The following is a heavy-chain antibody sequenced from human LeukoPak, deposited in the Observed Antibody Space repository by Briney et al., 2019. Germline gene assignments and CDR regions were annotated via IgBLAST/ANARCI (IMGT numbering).Heavy chain of an antibody. V-gene: IGHV4-34*01. CDR2: INHSGST. D-gene: IGHD1-1*01. CDR1: GFTFSSYG. J-gene: IGHJ6*03. CDR3: ARDRVGTYYYYYMDV. Sequence: GSLRLSCAASGFTFSSYGMSWVRQAPGKGLEWIGEINHSGSTNYNPSLKSRVTISVDTSKNQFSLKLSSVTAADTAVYYCARDRVGTYYYYYMDVWGKGTTVTVSS.